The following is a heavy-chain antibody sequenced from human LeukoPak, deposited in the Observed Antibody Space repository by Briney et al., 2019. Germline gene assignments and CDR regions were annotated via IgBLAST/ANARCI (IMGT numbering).Heavy chain of an antibody. CDR3: AKVPSGRYCSGGSCYFDY. D-gene: IGHD2-15*01. CDR2: ISGSGAST. V-gene: IGHV3-23*01. J-gene: IGHJ4*02. Sequence: PGGSLRLSCAASGFTFSSYAMSWVRRAPGKGLEWVSAISGSGASTYYADSVKGRFTISRDNSKNTLYLQMNSLRAEDTAVYYCAKVPSGRYCSGGSCYFDYWGQGTLVTVSS. CDR1: GFTFSSYA.